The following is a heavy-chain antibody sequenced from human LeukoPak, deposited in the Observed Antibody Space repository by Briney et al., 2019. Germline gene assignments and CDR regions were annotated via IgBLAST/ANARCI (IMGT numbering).Heavy chain of an antibody. D-gene: IGHD2-21*01. Sequence: SQTLSLTCTVSGGSISSGSYYWSWIRQPAGKGLEWIGCIYTSGSTNYNPSLKSRVTISVDTSKNQFSLKLSSVTAADTAVYYCARESILRVVDYWGQGTLVTVSS. J-gene: IGHJ4*02. CDR1: GGSISSGSYY. CDR2: IYTSGST. V-gene: IGHV4-61*02. CDR3: ARESILRVVDY.